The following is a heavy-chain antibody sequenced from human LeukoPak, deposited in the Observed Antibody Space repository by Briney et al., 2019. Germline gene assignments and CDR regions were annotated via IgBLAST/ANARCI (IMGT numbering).Heavy chain of an antibody. V-gene: IGHV3-48*01. Sequence: GGSLRLSCAASRFSFSDYSMNWIRQAPGKGLEWVSYVSRSSTTIYYADSVKGRFTISRDNAKNSLYLQMNSLRAEDTAVYYCARDHDRYCSGGSCPEFDYWGQGTLVTVSS. CDR1: RFSFSDYS. CDR3: ARDHDRYCSGGSCPEFDY. CDR2: VSRSSTTI. D-gene: IGHD2-15*01. J-gene: IGHJ4*02.